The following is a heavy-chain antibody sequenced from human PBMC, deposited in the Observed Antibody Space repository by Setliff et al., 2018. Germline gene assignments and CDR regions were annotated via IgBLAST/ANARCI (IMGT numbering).Heavy chain of an antibody. V-gene: IGHV3-48*03. Sequence: GGSLRLSCAASGFTFSNYDMNWVRQAPGKGLEWVSYIKSSGSSIYYADSVKGRFTISRDNAKNSLYLQMDSLRAEDTAVYYCVRTLFLQYYGGRSGGCYAGLESWGQGTPVTVSS. D-gene: IGHD2-15*01. CDR1: GFTFSNYD. CDR3: VRTLFLQYYGGRSGGCYAGLES. J-gene: IGHJ4*02. CDR2: IKSSGSSI.